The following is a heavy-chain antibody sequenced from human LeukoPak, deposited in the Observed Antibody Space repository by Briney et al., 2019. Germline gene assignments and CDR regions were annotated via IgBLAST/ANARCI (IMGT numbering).Heavy chain of an antibody. D-gene: IGHD6-19*01. CDR1: GGSFSGYY. Sequence: SETLSLTCAVYGGSFSGYYWSWIRQPPGKGLEWIGEINHSGSTNYNPSLKSRVTISVDTSKNQFSLKLSSVTAADTAVYYCARVTVHGVAGHWGQGTLATVSS. CDR2: INHSGST. V-gene: IGHV4-34*01. J-gene: IGHJ4*02. CDR3: ARVTVHGVAGH.